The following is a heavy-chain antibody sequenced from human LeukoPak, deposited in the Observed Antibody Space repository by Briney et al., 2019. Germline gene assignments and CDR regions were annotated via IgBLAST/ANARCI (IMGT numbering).Heavy chain of an antibody. Sequence: QTLSTTRAIPGDSVSNDNAAWNWIRQSQSTDLELQGSRYYRSKWYNDYTVSVKSRITIKPDPSNNQFSLQLNSVTPEDTAVYYCARDTAGPNAFDFWGRGTMVTVSS. D-gene: IGHD6-25*01. J-gene: IGHJ3*01. V-gene: IGHV6-1*01. CDR2: RYYRSKWYN. CDR3: ARDTAGPNAFDF. CDR1: GDSVSNDNAA.